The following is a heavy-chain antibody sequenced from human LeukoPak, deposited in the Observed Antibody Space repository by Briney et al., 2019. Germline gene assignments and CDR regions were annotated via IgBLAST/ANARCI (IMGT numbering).Heavy chain of an antibody. J-gene: IGHJ5*02. CDR3: AGDPLIAAGGVNWFDP. D-gene: IGHD6-13*01. CDR1: GFTFDDYG. Sequence: GGSLRLSCAASGFTFDDYGMSWVRQAPGKGLEWVSGINWNGGRTGYADSVKGRFTISRDNAKNSLYLQMNSLGAEDTAFYYCAGDPLIAAGGVNWFDPWGQGTLVTVSS. V-gene: IGHV3-20*04. CDR2: INWNGGRT.